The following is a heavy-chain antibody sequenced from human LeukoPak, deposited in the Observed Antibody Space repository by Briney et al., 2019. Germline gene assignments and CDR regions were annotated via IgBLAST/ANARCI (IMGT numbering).Heavy chain of an antibody. V-gene: IGHV5-51*01. CDR3: ARRRPYNWNGIWAFDI. Sequence: GESLKISCKGSGYSFTSYWIGWVRQMPGKGLEWMGIIYPGGSDTRYSPSFQGQVTISADKSISTAYLQWSSLKASDTAMYYCARRRPYNWNGIWAFDIWGQGTMVTVSS. CDR1: GYSFTSYW. D-gene: IGHD1-20*01. CDR2: IYPGGSDT. J-gene: IGHJ3*02.